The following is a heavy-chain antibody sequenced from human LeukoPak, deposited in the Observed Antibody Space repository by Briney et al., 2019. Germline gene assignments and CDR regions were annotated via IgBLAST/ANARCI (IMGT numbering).Heavy chain of an antibody. D-gene: IGHD6-13*01. CDR1: GYTFTSYD. CDR3: ARVSIAAAGSFYYYYGMDV. J-gene: IGHJ6*02. V-gene: IGHV1-8*01. Sequence: ASVKVSFKASGYTFTSYDINWLRRALGQGVEWMGWMNPNSGNTGYAQKFQGRVTMTRNTSISTAYMELSSLRSEDTAVYYCARVSIAAAGSFYYYYGMDVWGQGTTVTVSS. CDR2: MNPNSGNT.